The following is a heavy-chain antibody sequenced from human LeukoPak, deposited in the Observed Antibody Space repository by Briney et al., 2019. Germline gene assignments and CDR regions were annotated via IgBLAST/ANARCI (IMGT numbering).Heavy chain of an antibody. J-gene: IGHJ4*02. CDR1: GYSFTSYW. D-gene: IGHD2-21*02. V-gene: IGHV5-51*01. CDR3: ARQLAYCGGDCPYYFDY. CDR2: IYPGDSDT. Sequence: PGESLQISCQGSGYSFTSYWIGWVRPVPGKGLEWMGIIYPGDSDTRYSPSFQGQVTISADKSISTAYLQWSSLKASDTAMYYCARQLAYCGGDCPYYFDYWGQGTLVTVSS.